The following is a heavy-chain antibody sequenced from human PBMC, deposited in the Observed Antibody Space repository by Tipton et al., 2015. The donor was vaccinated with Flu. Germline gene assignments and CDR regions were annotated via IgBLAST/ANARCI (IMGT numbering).Heavy chain of an antibody. J-gene: IGHJ4*02. CDR2: INHSGST. Sequence: LRLSCTVSGGSISSYYWSWIRQPPGKGLEWIGEINHSGSTNYNPSLKSRVTISVDTSKNQFSLKLSSVTAADTAVYYCARLSSNWYHQLDNWGQGTLVTVSS. CDR3: ARLSSNWYHQLDN. CDR1: GGSISSYY. V-gene: IGHV4-34*01. D-gene: IGHD6-13*01.